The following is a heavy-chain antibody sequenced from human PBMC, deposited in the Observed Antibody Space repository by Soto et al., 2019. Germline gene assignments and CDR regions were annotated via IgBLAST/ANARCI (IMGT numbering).Heavy chain of an antibody. CDR3: TRHRGYSSGYWGQDF. CDR1: GGAFGSYD. CDR2: IIPMFDTT. Sequence: QVQLVQSGAEVKKPGSSVKVSCKASGGAFGSYDINWVRQAPGQGLEWMGGIIPMFDTTNYAQRFQGRVTVTADESTSTVYLELTRLRSEDTAMYYCTRHRGYSSGYWGQDFWGQGTLVTVSS. V-gene: IGHV1-69*01. D-gene: IGHD5-12*01. J-gene: IGHJ4*02.